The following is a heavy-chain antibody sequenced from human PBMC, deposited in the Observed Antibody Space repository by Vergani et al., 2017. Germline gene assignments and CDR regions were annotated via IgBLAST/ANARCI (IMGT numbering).Heavy chain of an antibody. J-gene: IGHJ4*02. CDR3: ARDNQLDTYEFFDS. Sequence: QVQMVQSGPEVKKPGSSVRVSCKASGDNFTTSTVAWVRQAPGQGFEWMGRVIPILGIANYAQKFEGRVTITADKSTVTANMELTGLTSEDTAVYYCARDNQLDTYEFFDSWGQGTLVTVSS. CDR1: GDNFTTST. D-gene: IGHD5-18*01. CDR2: VIPILGIA. V-gene: IGHV1-69*08.